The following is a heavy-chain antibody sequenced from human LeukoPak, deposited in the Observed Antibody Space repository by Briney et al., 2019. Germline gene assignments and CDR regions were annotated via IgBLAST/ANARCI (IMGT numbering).Heavy chain of an antibody. D-gene: IGHD4-17*01. CDR2: INPSGGST. CDR3: AREYGDPRGMYYYGMDV. J-gene: IGHJ6*02. CDR1: GYTFTSYY. Sequence: GASVKVSCKASGYTFTSYYMHWVRQAPGQGLEWMGIINPSGGSTSYAQKFQGRVTMTRDTSTSTVYMELSSLRSEDTAVYYCAREYGDPRGMYYYGMDVWGQGTTVTVYS. V-gene: IGHV1-46*01.